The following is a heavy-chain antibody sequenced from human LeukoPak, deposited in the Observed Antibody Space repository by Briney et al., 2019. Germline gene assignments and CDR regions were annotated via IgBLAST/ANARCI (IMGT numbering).Heavy chain of an antibody. D-gene: IGHD2-15*01. J-gene: IGHJ4*02. Sequence: PGGSLRLSCAASGFTFSSYAMNWVRQAPGKGLEWVANIKQDGSEKYYVDSVKGRFTISRDNAKNSLYLQMNSLRAEDTAVYYCARSGRLDYWGQGTLVTVSS. CDR1: GFTFSSYA. V-gene: IGHV3-7*01. CDR2: IKQDGSEK. CDR3: ARSGRLDY.